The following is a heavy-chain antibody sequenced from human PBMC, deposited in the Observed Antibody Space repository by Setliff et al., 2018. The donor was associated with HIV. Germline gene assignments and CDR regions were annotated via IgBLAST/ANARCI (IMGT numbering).Heavy chain of an antibody. Sequence: SVKVSCKASGDTFSNYAITWVRQAPGQGLGWMGGINPLFGTTNYAHNFQCRLTITTDQIMSTAYMELTSLSSEDTAVYYCASGSGYCNKGDCYIGVHRTPDKYYFDSWGQGTLVTVSS. CDR1: GDTFSNYA. J-gene: IGHJ4*02. CDR2: INPLFGTT. V-gene: IGHV1-69*05. CDR3: ASGSGYCNKGDCYIGVHRTPDKYYFDS. D-gene: IGHD2-8*01.